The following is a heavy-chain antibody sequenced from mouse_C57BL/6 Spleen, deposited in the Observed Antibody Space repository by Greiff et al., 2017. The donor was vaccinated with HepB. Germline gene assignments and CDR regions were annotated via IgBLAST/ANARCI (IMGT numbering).Heavy chain of an antibody. Sequence: EVKLVESGGGLVKPGGSLKLSCAASGFTFSSYAMSWVRQTPEKRLEWVATISDGGSYTYYPDNVKGRFTISRDNAKNNLYLQMSHLKAEDTAMYYCARARGDGYLYWYFDVWGTGTTVTVSS. J-gene: IGHJ1*03. CDR3: ARARGDGYLYWYFDV. CDR1: GFTFSSYA. CDR2: ISDGGSYT. D-gene: IGHD2-3*01. V-gene: IGHV5-4*03.